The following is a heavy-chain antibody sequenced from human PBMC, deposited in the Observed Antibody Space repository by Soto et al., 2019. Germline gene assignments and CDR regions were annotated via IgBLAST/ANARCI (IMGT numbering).Heavy chain of an antibody. CDR3: ARERSSGAFEI. D-gene: IGHD1-26*01. Sequence: QVQLVQSGAEVKKPGASVKVSCKTSGYTFTSYDINWVRQATGQGLGWMGWMNPNSGNTAYAQQFQGRVTMTMNTSISTAYMELSSLRSEDTTVYYCARERSSGAFEIWGQGTMVTVSS. CDR2: MNPNSGNT. CDR1: GYTFTSYD. J-gene: IGHJ3*02. V-gene: IGHV1-8*01.